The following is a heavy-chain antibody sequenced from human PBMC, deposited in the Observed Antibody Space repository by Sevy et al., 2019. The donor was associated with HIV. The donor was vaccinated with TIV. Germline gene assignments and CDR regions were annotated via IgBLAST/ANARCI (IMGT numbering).Heavy chain of an antibody. V-gene: IGHV4-59*08. Sequence: SETLSLTCTVSGGSITSNYWGWIRQPPGKGLEWVANIYYNGRTNYKPSLKSRVTISLDTSKKQFSLRVSSVTAADTATYYCGGENAWGKGYSWGQGTLVTVSS. J-gene: IGHJ4*02. CDR1: GGSITSNY. D-gene: IGHD2-21*01. CDR3: GGENAWGKGYS. CDR2: IYYNGRT.